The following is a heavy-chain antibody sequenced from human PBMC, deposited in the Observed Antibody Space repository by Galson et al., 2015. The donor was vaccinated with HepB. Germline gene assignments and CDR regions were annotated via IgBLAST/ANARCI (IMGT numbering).Heavy chain of an antibody. V-gene: IGHV3-23*01. Sequence: LRLSCAASGFTFSTYAMSWVRQAPGKGLEWVSGISGIDGSTYYADSVKGRFTISRDSSKNTLFLQMNSLRADDTAVYYCARQLAIDYWGQGTLVTVSS. J-gene: IGHJ4*02. CDR1: GFTFSTYA. CDR3: ARQLAIDY. CDR2: ISGIDGST. D-gene: IGHD5-12*01.